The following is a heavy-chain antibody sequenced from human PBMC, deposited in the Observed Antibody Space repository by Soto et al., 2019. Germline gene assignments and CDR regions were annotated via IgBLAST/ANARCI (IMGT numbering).Heavy chain of an antibody. CDR1: GGSISSYY. CDR2: IYYSGST. Sequence: QVQLQESGPGLVKPSETLSLTCTVSGGSISSYYWSWIRQPPGKGLEWIGYIYYSGSTNYNPSLKSRVTISVDTSKNQFSLKLSSVTAADTAVYYCASTRRDGYNAYYYYGMDVWGQGTTVTVSS. D-gene: IGHD5-12*01. J-gene: IGHJ6*02. CDR3: ASTRRDGYNAYYYYGMDV. V-gene: IGHV4-59*01.